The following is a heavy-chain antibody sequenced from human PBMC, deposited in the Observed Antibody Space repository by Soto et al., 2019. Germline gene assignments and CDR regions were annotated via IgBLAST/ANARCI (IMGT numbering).Heavy chain of an antibody. J-gene: IGHJ4*02. CDR3: ARETSDYYDSSGDYYPFDY. V-gene: IGHV4-38-2*02. Sequence: SETLSLTCAVSGYSISSGYYWGWIRQPPGKGLEWIGSIYHSGSTYYNPSLKSRVTISVDTSKNQFSLKLSSVTAADTAVYYCARETSDYYDSSGDYYPFDYWGQGTLVTVSS. CDR1: GYSISSGYY. CDR2: IYHSGST. D-gene: IGHD3-22*01.